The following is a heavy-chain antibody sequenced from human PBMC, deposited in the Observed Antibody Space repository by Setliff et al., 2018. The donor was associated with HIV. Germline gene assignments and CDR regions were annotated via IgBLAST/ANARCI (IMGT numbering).Heavy chain of an antibody. CDR2: INPGSGDT. CDR1: GYSFTSYW. J-gene: IGHJ4*02. V-gene: IGHV1-2*02. Sequence: GESLKISCKGSGYSFTSYWIGWVRQMPGKGLEWMGWINPGSGDTNYAQKFQGRVTMTSDTSTRTVYMELSSLTSDDTAVYFCARVLSVTMIRGAHGYWGQGTLVTVSS. D-gene: IGHD3-10*01. CDR3: ARVLSVTMIRGAHGY.